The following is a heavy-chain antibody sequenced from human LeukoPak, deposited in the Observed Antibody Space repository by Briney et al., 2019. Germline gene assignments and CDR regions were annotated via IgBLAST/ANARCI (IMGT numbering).Heavy chain of an antibody. CDR1: GFIVGSKY. CDR3: ARAAFASSWYEGGLDV. D-gene: IGHD6-13*01. V-gene: IGHV3-66*01. J-gene: IGHJ6*02. Sequence: GGSLRLSCTVSGFIVGSKYMSWVRQAPGKGLKWVAVIYSGGATYYAGSVKGRFTISRDNTKNTLYLQMNSLEAEDRAVYYCARAAFASSWYEGGLDVWGQGTFVTVSS. CDR2: IYSGGAT.